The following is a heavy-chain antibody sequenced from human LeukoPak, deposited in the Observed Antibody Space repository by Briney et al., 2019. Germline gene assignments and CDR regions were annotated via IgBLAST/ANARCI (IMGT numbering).Heavy chain of an antibody. J-gene: IGHJ4*02. Sequence: SETLSLTCTVSGGSISTGDYYWTWIRQPPGKGLEWIGYTYYSGSTYYNPSLGSRVTISVDTSKNQFSLNLSSVTAADTAVYYCARVGVVRGVLEIWGQGALVTVSS. CDR1: GGSISTGDYY. CDR2: TYYSGST. V-gene: IGHV4-30-4*01. CDR3: ARVGVVRGVLEI. D-gene: IGHD3-10*01.